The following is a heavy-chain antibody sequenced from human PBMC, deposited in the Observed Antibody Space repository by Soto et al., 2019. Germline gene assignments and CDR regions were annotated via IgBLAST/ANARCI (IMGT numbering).Heavy chain of an antibody. CDR2: ISSSSSYI. V-gene: IGHV3-21*01. CDR1: GFTFSSYS. J-gene: IGHJ6*02. D-gene: IGHD2-2*01. Sequence: GGSLRLSCAASGFTFSSYSMNWVRQAPGKGLEWVSSISSSSSYIYYADSVKGRFTISRDNAKNSLYLQMNSLRAEDTAVYYCARDGVVTDAYYYYYGMDVWGQGTTVTVSS. CDR3: ARDGVVTDAYYYYYGMDV.